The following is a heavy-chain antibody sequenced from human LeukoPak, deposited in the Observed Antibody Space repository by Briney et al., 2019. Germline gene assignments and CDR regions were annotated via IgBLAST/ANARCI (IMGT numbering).Heavy chain of an antibody. J-gene: IGHJ3*01. CDR1: GGSISTYY. D-gene: IGHD5-12*01. V-gene: IGHV4-59*01. Sequence: SETLSLTCTVSGGSISTYYWNWIRQPPGKGLEWIGFIYYSGSTSYNPSLKSRVTISVNTSKNQLSLNLKSVTAADTAVYFCARENSDYDAFDVWGQGAVVTVSS. CDR2: IYYSGST. CDR3: ARENSDYDAFDV.